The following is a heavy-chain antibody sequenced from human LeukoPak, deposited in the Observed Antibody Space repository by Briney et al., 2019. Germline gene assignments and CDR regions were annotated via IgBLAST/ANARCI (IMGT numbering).Heavy chain of an antibody. Sequence: SSETLSLTCTVSGGSTSNTSYYWGWIRQPPGKGLEWIGSIYYSGSTYYNPSLKSRVTISVDTSKIQFSLKLSSVTAADTAVYYCASHSSYVSPFRSWGQGTLVTVSS. CDR1: GGSTSNTSYY. V-gene: IGHV4-39*01. CDR2: IYYSGST. J-gene: IGHJ5*02. CDR3: ASHSSYVSPFRS. D-gene: IGHD3-10*02.